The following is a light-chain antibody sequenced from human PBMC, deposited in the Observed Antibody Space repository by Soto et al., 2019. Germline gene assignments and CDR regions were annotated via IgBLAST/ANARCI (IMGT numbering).Light chain of an antibody. CDR3: CSYSDGSIYF. Sequence: QSVLTQPASVSGSPGQSITISCTGTSRDVGAYDYVSWYLQYPDKAPQLLIYYVDHRPSGVSSRFSGSKSGNTASLTISGLQAEDEGDYYCCSYSDGSIYFFGTGTKLTV. J-gene: IGLJ1*01. CDR1: SRDVGAYDY. V-gene: IGLV2-14*03. CDR2: YVD.